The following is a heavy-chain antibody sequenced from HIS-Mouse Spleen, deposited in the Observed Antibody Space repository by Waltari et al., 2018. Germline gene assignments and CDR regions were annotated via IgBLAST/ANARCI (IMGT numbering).Heavy chain of an antibody. D-gene: IGHD4-4*01. CDR1: GYTFTIYD. J-gene: IGHJ4*02. CDR3: ARGHDYSNYFDY. V-gene: IGHV1-8*02. CDR2: MNPNRGNT. Sequence: QVQLVQSGAEVKKPGASVKGSCKGSGYTFTIYDINWVRQATGQGLEWMGWMNPNRGNTGYAQKFQGRVTMTRNTSISTAYMELSSLRSEDTAVYYCARGHDYSNYFDYWGQGTLVTVSS.